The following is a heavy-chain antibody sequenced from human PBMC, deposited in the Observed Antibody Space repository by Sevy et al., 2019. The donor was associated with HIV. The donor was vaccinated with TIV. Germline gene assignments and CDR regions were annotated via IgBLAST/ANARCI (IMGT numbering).Heavy chain of an antibody. CDR1: GFTFNSYT. CDR3: ARDGGCSSTSCLLYFDY. V-gene: IGHV3-21*01. D-gene: IGHD2-2*01. Sequence: GRSLRLSCAASGFTFNSYTMNWVRQAPGKGLEWVSSITSGSTYIYYADSVKGRFTISRDNAKNSLYLQMNSLRAEDTAVYYCARDGGCSSTSCLLYFDYWGQGSLVTVSS. J-gene: IGHJ4*02. CDR2: ITSGSTYI.